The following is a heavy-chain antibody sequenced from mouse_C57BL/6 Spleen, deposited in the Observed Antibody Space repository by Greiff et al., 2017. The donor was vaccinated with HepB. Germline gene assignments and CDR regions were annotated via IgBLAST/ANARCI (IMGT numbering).Heavy chain of an antibody. D-gene: IGHD6-1*01. CDR1: GYTFTSYW. Sequence: VQLQQPGAELVKPGASVKLSCKASGYTFTSYWITWVKQRTGQGLVWIGDIYPGSGSTNYNEKFKSKATLTVDTSSSTAYMQLSSLTSEDSAFYYSARAEISDSYAMDYWGQGTSVTVSS. CDR2: IYPGSGST. V-gene: IGHV1-55*01. J-gene: IGHJ4*01. CDR3: ARAEISDSYAMDY.